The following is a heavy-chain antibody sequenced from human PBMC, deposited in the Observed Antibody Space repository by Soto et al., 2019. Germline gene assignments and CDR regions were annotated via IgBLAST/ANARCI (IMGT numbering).Heavy chain of an antibody. J-gene: IGHJ4*02. D-gene: IGHD4-17*01. Sequence: SETLSLTCTVSGGSISSSSYYWGWIRQPPGKGLEWIGSIYYSGSTYYNPSLQIQVPISVDTSKNQCSLKLSSVTAADTAVYYCASLNGGYGDYYINFDYWGQGTLVTVSS. CDR3: ASLNGGYGDYYINFDY. CDR1: GGSISSSSYY. V-gene: IGHV4-39*01. CDR2: IYYSGST.